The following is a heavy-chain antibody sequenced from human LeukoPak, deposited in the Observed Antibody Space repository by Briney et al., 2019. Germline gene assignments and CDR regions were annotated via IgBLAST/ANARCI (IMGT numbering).Heavy chain of an antibody. V-gene: IGHV4-39*01. D-gene: IGHD4-17*01. J-gene: IGHJ4*02. CDR3: AGVVTTVTIFLFDY. CDR2: IYYSGST. Sequence: PSETLSLTCTVSGGSISSSSYSWGWIRQPPGKGLEWIGSIYYSGSTYYNPSLKSRVTISVDTSKNQFSLKLSSVTAADTAVYYCAGVVTTVTIFLFDYWGQGTLVTVSS. CDR1: GGSISSSSYS.